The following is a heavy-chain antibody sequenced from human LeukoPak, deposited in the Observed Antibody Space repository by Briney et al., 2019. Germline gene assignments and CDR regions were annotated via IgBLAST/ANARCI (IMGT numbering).Heavy chain of an antibody. V-gene: IGHV3-21*03. Sequence: NAGGSLRLSCAASGFTFSSYSMNWVRQAPGKGLEWVSSISSSSYIYYADSVKGRLTISRDNANKSLYLQMNSLRAEDTAVYYCATSGGHGWNYYFDNWGQGTLVTVSS. CDR1: GFTFSSYS. J-gene: IGHJ4*02. D-gene: IGHD5-12*01. CDR2: ISSSSYI. CDR3: ATSGGHGWNYYFDN.